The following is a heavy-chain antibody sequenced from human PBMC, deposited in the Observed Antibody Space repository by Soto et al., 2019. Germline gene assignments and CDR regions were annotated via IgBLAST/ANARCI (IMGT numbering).Heavy chain of an antibody. CDR2: MNNDGSYT. CDR1: GFTFSSYW. J-gene: IGHJ3*02. V-gene: IGHV3-74*01. CDR3: VRGGYMHACDI. Sequence: EVQLVESGGGLVQPGGSLRLSCAASGFTFSSYWMYWVRQAPGKGLEWVSHMNNDGSYTIYAESVKGRFTFYRDNAKTTLYLQMNSLRAEDTAVYYCVRGGYMHACDIWGQGTMVTVSS. D-gene: IGHD6-13*01.